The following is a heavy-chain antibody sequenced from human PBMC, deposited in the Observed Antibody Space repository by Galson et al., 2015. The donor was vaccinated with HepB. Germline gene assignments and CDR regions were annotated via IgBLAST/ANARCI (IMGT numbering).Heavy chain of an antibody. CDR2: INPNSGGT. CDR3: ARGRGLDN. CDR1: GYTFAGYY. J-gene: IGHJ4*02. D-gene: IGHD3-10*01. Sequence: SVKVSCKASGYTFAGYYIYWVRQAPGQGLEWMGWINPNSGGTDYAQKFQGRVTMTRDTSISTAYMELSSLRSDDTAVYYCARGRGLDNWGQGTLVTVSS. V-gene: IGHV1-2*02.